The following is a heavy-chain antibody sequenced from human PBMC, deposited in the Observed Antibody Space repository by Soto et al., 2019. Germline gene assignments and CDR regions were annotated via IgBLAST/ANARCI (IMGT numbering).Heavy chain of an antibody. CDR2: IIPTFGRT. CDR1: GDTFSSYA. CDR3: AGDPLCSFAMDV. Sequence: SVKVSCKASGDTFSSYAISWVRQAPGKGLEWMGKIIPTFGRTNYAQKFQGRLTISADDSTSTAYMELSSLLSEDPAVYYCAGDPLCSFAMDVWGQGITVTVSS. J-gene: IGHJ6*02. V-gene: IGHV1-69*13. D-gene: IGHD3-10*02.